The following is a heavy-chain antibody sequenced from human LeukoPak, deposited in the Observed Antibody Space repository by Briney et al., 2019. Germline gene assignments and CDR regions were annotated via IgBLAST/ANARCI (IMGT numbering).Heavy chain of an antibody. CDR1: GFTFDDYA. V-gene: IGHV3-43*02. D-gene: IGHD5-24*01. Sequence: GGSLRLSCAASGFTFDDYAIHWVRQAPGKGLEWVSLISGDGGSTYYADSVKGRFTISRDNSKNPLYLQMNSLRTEDTALYYCAKEMATIEGFDYWGQGTLDTVSS. J-gene: IGHJ4*02. CDR3: AKEMATIEGFDY. CDR2: ISGDGGST.